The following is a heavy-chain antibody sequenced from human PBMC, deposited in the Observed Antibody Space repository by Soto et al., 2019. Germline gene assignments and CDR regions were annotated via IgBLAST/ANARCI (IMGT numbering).Heavy chain of an antibody. CDR3: ARHGIIGIYYYYMDV. V-gene: IGHV4-59*08. J-gene: IGHJ6*03. D-gene: IGHD1-20*01. CDR2: IYYSGST. Sequence: SETLSLTCTVSGGSISSYYWSWIRQPPGKGLEWIGYIYYSGSTNYNPSLKSRVIISVDTSKNQFSLKLSSVTAADTAVYYCARHGIIGIYYYYMDVWGKGTTVTVSS. CDR1: GGSISSYY.